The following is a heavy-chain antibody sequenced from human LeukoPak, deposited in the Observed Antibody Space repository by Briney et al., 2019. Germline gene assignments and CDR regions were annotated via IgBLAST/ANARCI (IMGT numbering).Heavy chain of an antibody. J-gene: IGHJ4*02. Sequence: GGSLRLSCAASGFTFSSYAMSWVRQAPGKGLEWVSAISGSGGSTYYADSVKGRFTISRDNSKNTLYLQMNSLGAEDTAVYYCAFSSSWYYFDYWGQGTLVTVSS. CDR2: ISGSGGST. CDR3: AFSSSWYYFDY. D-gene: IGHD6-13*01. V-gene: IGHV3-23*01. CDR1: GFTFSSYA.